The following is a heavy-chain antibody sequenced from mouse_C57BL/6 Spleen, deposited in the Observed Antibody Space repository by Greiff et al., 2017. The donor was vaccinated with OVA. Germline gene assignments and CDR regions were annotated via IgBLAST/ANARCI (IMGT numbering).Heavy chain of an antibody. CDR2: INPNNGGT. CDR1: GYTFTDYY. Sequence: EVQLQQSGPELVKPGASVKISCKASGYTFTDYYMNWVKQSHGKSLEWIGDINPNNGGTSYNQKFKGKATLTVDKSSSTAYMELRSLTSEDSAVYYCARGKATVLDYWGQGTTLTVSS. V-gene: IGHV1-26*01. D-gene: IGHD4-1*02. J-gene: IGHJ2*01. CDR3: ARGKATVLDY.